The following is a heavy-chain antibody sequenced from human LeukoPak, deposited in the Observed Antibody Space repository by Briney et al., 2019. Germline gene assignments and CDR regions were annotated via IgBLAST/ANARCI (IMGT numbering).Heavy chain of an antibody. D-gene: IGHD2-15*01. V-gene: IGHV3-53*01. CDR3: ASSQRGLLLDYYGMDV. Sequence: PGGSLRLSCAASGFTVSSNYMSWVRQAPGKGLEWVSVIYSGGSTYYADSVKGRFTISRDNSKNTLYLQMNSLRAEDTAVYYCASSQRGLLLDYYGMDVWGQGTTVTVSS. CDR2: IYSGGST. J-gene: IGHJ6*02. CDR1: GFTVSSNY.